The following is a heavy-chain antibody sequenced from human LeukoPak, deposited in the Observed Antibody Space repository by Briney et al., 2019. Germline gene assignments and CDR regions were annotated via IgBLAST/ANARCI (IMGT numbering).Heavy chain of an antibody. CDR2: ISYNGSNK. J-gene: IGHJ5*02. CDR1: GFTFSSYS. Sequence: GRSLRLSCAASGFTFSSYSMHWVRQAPGKVLEWVAVISYNGSNKYYADSVKGRFTISRDNSKNTPYMQMNSLRAEDTAVYYCTGRFDPWGQGTLVTVSS. CDR3: TGRFDP. V-gene: IGHV3-30*01. D-gene: IGHD2-8*02.